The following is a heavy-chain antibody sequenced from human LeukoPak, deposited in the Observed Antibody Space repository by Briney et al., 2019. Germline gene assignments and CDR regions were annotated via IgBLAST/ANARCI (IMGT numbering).Heavy chain of an antibody. Sequence: SETLSLTCTVSGGSISSSSYYWGWIRQPPGKGLEWIGSIYYSGSTYYNPSLKSRVTISVDTSKNQFSLKLSSVTAADTAVYYCARGLKRMVRARGYAYMDVWGKGTTVTVSS. CDR3: ARGLKRMVRARGYAYMDV. V-gene: IGHV4-39*07. D-gene: IGHD3-10*01. CDR1: GGSISSSSYY. J-gene: IGHJ6*03. CDR2: IYYSGST.